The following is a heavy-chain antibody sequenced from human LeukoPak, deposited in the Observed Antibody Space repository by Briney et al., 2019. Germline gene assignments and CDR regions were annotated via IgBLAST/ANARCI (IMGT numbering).Heavy chain of an antibody. CDR3: AGDTRYSGSYHLDY. V-gene: IGHV3-30-3*01. J-gene: IGHJ4*02. CDR2: ISYDGSNK. D-gene: IGHD1-26*01. Sequence: GGSLRLSCAASGFTFSSYAMHWVRQAPGKGLEWVAVISYDGSNKYYADSVKGRFTISRDNSKNTLYLQMNSLRAEDTAVYYCAGDTRYSGSYHLDYWGQGTLVTVSS. CDR1: GFTFSSYA.